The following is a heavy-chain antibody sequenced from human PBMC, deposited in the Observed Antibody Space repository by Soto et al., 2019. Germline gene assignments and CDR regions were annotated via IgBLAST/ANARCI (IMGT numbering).Heavy chain of an antibody. V-gene: IGHV3-48*02. CDR3: ARGGSFVDY. Sequence: GGSLRLSCAASGFTFSTYSMNWVRQAPGKGLEWVSDISSSGNFVYYADSVKGRFTISRDNAKNSLYLRMNSLRDDDTAVYYCARGGSFVDYWGQGTLVTVSS. CDR2: ISSSGNFV. CDR1: GFTFSTYS. J-gene: IGHJ4*02.